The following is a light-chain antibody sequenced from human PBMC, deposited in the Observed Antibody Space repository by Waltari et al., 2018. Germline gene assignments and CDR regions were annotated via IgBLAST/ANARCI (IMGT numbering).Light chain of an antibody. Sequence: EVVMPQSQGTLSLSQGERATLSCRASKSIGEYLAWYQQKPGQAPRVLVYGASTRATGLPPRFTGSGFGTDFTLTISSVQSEDSALYFCHQYSNWPQTFGQGTKVEIK. CDR3: HQYSNWPQT. CDR1: KSIGEY. CDR2: GAS. J-gene: IGKJ1*01. V-gene: IGKV3-15*01.